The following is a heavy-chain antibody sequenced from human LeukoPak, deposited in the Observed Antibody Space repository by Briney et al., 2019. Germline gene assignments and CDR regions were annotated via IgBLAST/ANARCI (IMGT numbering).Heavy chain of an antibody. J-gene: IGHJ4*02. CDR3: ARDRREATDY. CDR2: INPSGGST. D-gene: IGHD1-26*01. Sequence: EASVKVSCKASGYTFTGYYMHWVRQAPGQGLEWMGIINPSGGSTSYAQKFQGRVTTTRDTSTSTVYMELSSLRSEDTAVYYCARDRREATDYWGQGTLVTVSS. CDR1: GYTFTGYY. V-gene: IGHV1-46*01.